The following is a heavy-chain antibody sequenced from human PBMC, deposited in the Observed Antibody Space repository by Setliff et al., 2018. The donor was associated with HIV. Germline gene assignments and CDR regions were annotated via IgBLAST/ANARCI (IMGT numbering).Heavy chain of an antibody. V-gene: IGHV1-46*01. D-gene: IGHD3-10*01. J-gene: IGHJ3*02. CDR2: INPSSGDT. Sequence: ASVKVSCKASGYSFTNYYIHWVRQAPGQGLEWMGVINPSSGDTLYAQNFQGRVTVTRDTSTSTVYMELSSLRSEDTAVYFCARVREEFGSGQYYPDVCAIWGQGTMVTVSS. CDR3: ARVREEFGSGQYYPDVCAI. CDR1: GYSFTNYY.